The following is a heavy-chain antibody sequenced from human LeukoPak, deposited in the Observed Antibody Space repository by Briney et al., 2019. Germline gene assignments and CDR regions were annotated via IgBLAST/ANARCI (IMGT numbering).Heavy chain of an antibody. CDR3: ARGFRGYSYGTEGSFDY. CDR1: GFTFSSYS. Sequence: GGSLRLSCAASGFTFSSYSMNWVRQAPGKGLEWVSYISSSSSTIYYADSVKGRFTISRDNAKNSLYLQMNSLRAEDTAVYYCARGFRGYSYGTEGSFDYWGQGTLVTVSS. V-gene: IGHV3-48*01. CDR2: ISSSSSTI. J-gene: IGHJ4*02. D-gene: IGHD5-18*01.